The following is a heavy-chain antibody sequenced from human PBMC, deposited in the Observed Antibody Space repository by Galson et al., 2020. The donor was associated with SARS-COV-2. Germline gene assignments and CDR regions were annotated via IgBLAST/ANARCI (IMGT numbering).Heavy chain of an antibody. V-gene: IGHV3-11*01. CDR1: GFTFSDYY. D-gene: IGHD2-15*01. CDR3: ARGGGYCSGGSCTP. J-gene: IGHJ5*02. CDR2: ISSSRSTN. Sequence: GESLKISCAASGFTFSDYYMSWLRQAPGKGLEWVSYISSSRSTNYYADSVKGRFTISRDNAKNSLYLQMNSLRAEDTAVYYCARGGGYCSGGSCTPWGQGTLVTVSS.